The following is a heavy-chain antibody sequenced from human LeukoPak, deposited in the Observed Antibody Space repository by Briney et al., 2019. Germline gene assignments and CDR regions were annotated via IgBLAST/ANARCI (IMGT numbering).Heavy chain of an antibody. V-gene: IGHV5-51*01. CDR1: GYSFTNYW. Sequence: GESLKISCRGSGYSFTNYWIGWVRQMLGKGLEWMGIIYPGDSDTRYSPSFQGQVTISADKSISTAYLQWSSLKASDTAMYYCARRRQYYDSSGYYPDAFDIWGQGTMVTVSS. CDR2: IYPGDSDT. D-gene: IGHD3-22*01. CDR3: ARRRQYYDSSGYYPDAFDI. J-gene: IGHJ3*02.